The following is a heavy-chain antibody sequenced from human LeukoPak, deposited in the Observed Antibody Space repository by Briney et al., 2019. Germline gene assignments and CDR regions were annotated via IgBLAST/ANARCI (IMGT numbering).Heavy chain of an antibody. CDR2: ISGSGGST. CDR1: GFTFSNYW. CDR3: TTDYYDYVWGSYRPDY. V-gene: IGHV3-23*01. J-gene: IGHJ4*02. Sequence: GGSLRLSCAASGFTFSNYWMHWVRQAPGKGLEWVSAISGSGGSTYYADSVKGRFTISRDNSKNTLYLQMNSLKTEDTAVYYCTTDYYDYVWGSYRPDYWGQGTLVTVSS. D-gene: IGHD3-16*02.